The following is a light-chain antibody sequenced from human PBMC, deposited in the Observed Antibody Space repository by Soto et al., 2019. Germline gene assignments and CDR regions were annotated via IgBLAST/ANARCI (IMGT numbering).Light chain of an antibody. CDR3: QQYYDWPIT. V-gene: IGKV3D-15*01. CDR1: QSFRGL. Sequence: EIVLTQSPGTLSVSPGDRVTLSCRASQSFRGLLAWYQQKPGQAPRLLIYDAYNRATGIPPRFSGSGSGTDFTLTISSLQSEDFAVYYCQQYYDWPITFGQGTRLEIK. J-gene: IGKJ5*01. CDR2: DAY.